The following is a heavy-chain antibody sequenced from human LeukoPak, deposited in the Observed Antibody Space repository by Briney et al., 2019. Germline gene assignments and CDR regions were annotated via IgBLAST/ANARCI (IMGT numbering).Heavy chain of an antibody. D-gene: IGHD3-22*01. V-gene: IGHV1-46*01. CDR2: INPTGGST. Sequence: ASVKVSCKASGYIFTSYYMHWLRQAPGQGLELVGLINPTGGSTTYAQNFQGRVTMTRDTSTTTVYMEVSSLRSEDTAVYYCARAGYDSSGYYSYWGQGTLVTVSS. CDR3: ARAGYDSSGYYSY. CDR1: GYIFTSYY. J-gene: IGHJ4*02.